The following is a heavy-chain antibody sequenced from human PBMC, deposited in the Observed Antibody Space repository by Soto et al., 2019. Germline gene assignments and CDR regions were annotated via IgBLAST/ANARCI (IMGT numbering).Heavy chain of an antibody. V-gene: IGHV3-21*01. D-gene: IGHD1-26*01. CDR2: IFTRSSQI. Sequence: PGWSLRLSCTASGFAFSSFNMNLVRQAPGKGLEWVSSIFTRSSQIYYADSVKGRFTISRDDDKNSLFLQMNSLSVEETAGYYCARDLLAGHQVVIPWFHPLGQGTLVTVSS. CDR1: GFAFSSFN. J-gene: IGHJ5*02. CDR3: ARDLLAGHQVVIPWFHP.